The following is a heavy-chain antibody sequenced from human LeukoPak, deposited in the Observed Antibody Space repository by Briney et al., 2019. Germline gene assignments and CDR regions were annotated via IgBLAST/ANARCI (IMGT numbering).Heavy chain of an antibody. J-gene: IGHJ4*02. D-gene: IGHD3-16*02. CDR2: ISAYNGNT. V-gene: IGHV1-18*01. Sequence: ASVKVSCKASGYTFTSYGISWVRQAPGQGLEWMGWISAYNGNTNYAQKLQGRVTMTTDTSTSTAYMELRGLRSDDTAVYYCARDSCSSTSCYGYYDYVWGSYRYTFDYWGQGTLVTASS. CDR1: GYTFTSYG. CDR3: ARDSCSSTSCYGYYDYVWGSYRYTFDY.